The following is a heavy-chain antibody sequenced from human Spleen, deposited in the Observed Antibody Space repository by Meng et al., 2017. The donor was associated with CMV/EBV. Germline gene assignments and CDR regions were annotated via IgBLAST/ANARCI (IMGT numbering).Heavy chain of an antibody. CDR2: INHIGST. V-gene: IGHV4-34*01. J-gene: IGHJ6*02. Sequence: SETLSLTCGVYGGSLSGYYWTWIRQPPGKGLDWIGEINHIGSTNYNPSLKSRVTISLDTSKNQFSLRLTSVTAADTAVYHCTRGRATWGIWGQGTTVTVSS. D-gene: IGHD7-27*01. CDR3: TRGRATWGI. CDR1: GGSLSGYY.